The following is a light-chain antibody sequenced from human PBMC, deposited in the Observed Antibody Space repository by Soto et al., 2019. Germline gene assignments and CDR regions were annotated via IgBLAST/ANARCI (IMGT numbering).Light chain of an antibody. J-gene: IGKJ4*01. V-gene: IGKV1-5*03. CDR3: QQYKSYPVT. CDR1: QSISTS. CDR2: KAS. Sequence: DIPMTQSPSTLSASAGDRVTITCRASQSISTSLAWYQQKPGKAPNVLIYKASSLQTGVPSRFSGSGSGTECTLTISSLQPDDFATYYCQQYKSYPVTFGGGTKVEIK.